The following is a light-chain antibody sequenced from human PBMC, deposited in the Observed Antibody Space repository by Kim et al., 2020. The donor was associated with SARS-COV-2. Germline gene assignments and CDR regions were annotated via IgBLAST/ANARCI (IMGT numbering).Light chain of an antibody. J-gene: IGKJ2*01. CDR2: NAS. Sequence: SAPVTDRVTIACRASQCISSALAWYQQLPGKAAKLLIYNASGLESAVPSKFSGSGSGTDFTLPISGLQPDDFATYYCQQFNSYAYTFGQGTKLE. V-gene: IGKV1-13*02. CDR1: QCISSA. CDR3: QQFNSYAYT.